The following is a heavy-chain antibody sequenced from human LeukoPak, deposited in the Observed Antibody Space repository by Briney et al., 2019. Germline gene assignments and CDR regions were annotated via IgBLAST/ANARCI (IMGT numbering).Heavy chain of an antibody. V-gene: IGHV4-59*01. CDR1: GGSISSYY. D-gene: IGHD4-23*01. Sequence: PSETLSLTCTVSGGSISSYYWSWIWQPPGKGLEWIGYIYYSGSTNYNPSLKSRVTISVDTSKNQFSLKLSSVTAADTAVYYCASFYGGNSNWYFDLWGRGTLVTVSS. J-gene: IGHJ2*01. CDR2: IYYSGST. CDR3: ASFYGGNSNWYFDL.